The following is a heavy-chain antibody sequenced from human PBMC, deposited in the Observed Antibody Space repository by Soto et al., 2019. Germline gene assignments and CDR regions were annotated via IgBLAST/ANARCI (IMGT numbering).Heavy chain of an antibody. CDR1: GGSIGSYY. J-gene: IGHJ6*02. Sequence: SETLSLTCTVSGGSIGSYYWSWIRQPPGKGLEWIGYIYESRSTNSNPSLQSRVTISVDTSKNQFYLNLSPVTAADTATYYCARARITLVREIIKYNMDIWGQGTTVTVSS. V-gene: IGHV4-59*01. CDR2: IYESRST. CDR3: ARARITLVREIIKYNMDI. D-gene: IGHD3-10*01.